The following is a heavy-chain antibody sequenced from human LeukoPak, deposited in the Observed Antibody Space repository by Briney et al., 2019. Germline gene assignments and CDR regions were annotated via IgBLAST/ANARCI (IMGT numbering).Heavy chain of an antibody. D-gene: IGHD5-18*01. V-gene: IGHV3-23*01. CDR3: ARRGYNYGNDY. CDR2: ISGSGAIT. J-gene: IGHJ4*02. Sequence: GGSLRLSCAASGFTFSSYAMSWVRQAPGKGLEWVSAISGSGAITYYADSVKGRFTISRDNAKNTLYLQMNSLRAEDTAVYYCARRGYNYGNDYWGQGTLVTVSS. CDR1: GFTFSSYA.